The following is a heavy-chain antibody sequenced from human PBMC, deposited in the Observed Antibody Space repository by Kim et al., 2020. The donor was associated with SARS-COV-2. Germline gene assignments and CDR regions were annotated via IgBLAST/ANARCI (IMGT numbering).Heavy chain of an antibody. CDR3: AKDGDIGTQGAWFDP. CDR1: GGSVSDYY. CDR2: IYHGGST. J-gene: IGHJ5*02. D-gene: IGHD6-13*01. Sequence: SETLSLTCTVSGGSVSDYYWSWIRQSPGKGLEWIGEIYHGGSTTYNPSLKSRVSISVNTSKNQLFLRLRSVTPADTAVYYCAKDGDIGTQGAWFDPWGQGMQVTVSS. V-gene: IGHV4-59*02.